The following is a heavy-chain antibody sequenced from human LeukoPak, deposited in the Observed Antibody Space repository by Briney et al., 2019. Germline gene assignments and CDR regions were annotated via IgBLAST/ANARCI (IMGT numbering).Heavy chain of an antibody. CDR1: GFTFSNYA. Sequence: GGSLRLSCAASGFTFSNYALNWVRQAPGKGLEWVSGISNSGGTTYYADSVEGRFTISRDNSKNTLYLQMNSLRAEDTAVYYCAKSGCSSTSCYSILSGWLDPWGQGTLVTVSS. CDR2: ISNSGGTT. J-gene: IGHJ5*02. V-gene: IGHV3-23*01. CDR3: AKSGCSSTSCYSILSGWLDP. D-gene: IGHD2-2*02.